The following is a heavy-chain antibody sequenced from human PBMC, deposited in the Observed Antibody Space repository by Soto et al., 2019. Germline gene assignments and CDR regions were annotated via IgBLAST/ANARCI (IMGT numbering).Heavy chain of an antibody. CDR3: TRERGSSWFRYYNYGMEV. J-gene: IGHJ6*02. D-gene: IGHD6-13*01. CDR2: IRSTAYGGTT. Sequence: PGGSLRLSCTASGFTFGDYDMSWFRQAPGKGLEWVAFIRSTAYGGTTDYAASVKGRFTISRDESKDIAYLQMNSLKTEETGVYYCTRERGSSWFRYYNYGMEVWGQGTTVTVSS. CDR1: GFTFGDYD. V-gene: IGHV3-49*03.